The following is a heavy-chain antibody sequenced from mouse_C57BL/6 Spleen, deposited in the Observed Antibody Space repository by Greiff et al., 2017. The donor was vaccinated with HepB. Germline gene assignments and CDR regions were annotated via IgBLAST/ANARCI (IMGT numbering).Heavy chain of an antibody. CDR2: IDPSDSYT. CDR3: ARDASVVDY. D-gene: IGHD1-1*01. CDR1: GYTFTSYW. J-gene: IGHJ2*01. V-gene: IGHV1-69*01. Sequence: QVQLQQPGAELVLPGASVKLSCKASGYTFTSYWMHWVKQRPGQGLEWIGEIDPSDSYTNYNQKFKGKSTLTVDKSSSTAYMQLSSLTSEDSAVYYRARDASVVDYWGDGTPPTDSS.